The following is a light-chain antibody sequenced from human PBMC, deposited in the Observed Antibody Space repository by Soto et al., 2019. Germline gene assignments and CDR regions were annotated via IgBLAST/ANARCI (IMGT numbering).Light chain of an antibody. J-gene: IGKJ1*01. CDR1: QSISSW. Sequence: DIQMTQSPSTLSASVGDRVTITCRASQSISSWLAWYQQKPGKAPKLLIYKASSLESGVPSRFSGSGSETESTLTISGLQPGDSATYYCQQYNSYSPTFGQGTKVDIK. V-gene: IGKV1-5*03. CDR3: QQYNSYSPT. CDR2: KAS.